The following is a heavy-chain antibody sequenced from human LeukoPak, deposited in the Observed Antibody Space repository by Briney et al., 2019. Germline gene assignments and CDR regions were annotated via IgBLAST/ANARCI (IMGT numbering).Heavy chain of an antibody. CDR1: GFTFSDFG. J-gene: IGHJ4*02. Sequence: PGGSLRLSCAASGFTFSDFGMNWVRQAPGKGLEWVASISNGGTEFYADSVKGRFAISRDTSTNTLSLQMNSLRAEDTAVYFCARRTGDTRFCSRFSCFLPDYWGQGTLVTVPS. CDR2: ISNGGTE. D-gene: IGHD2-2*01. V-gene: IGHV3-30*01. CDR3: ARRTGDTRFCSRFSCFLPDY.